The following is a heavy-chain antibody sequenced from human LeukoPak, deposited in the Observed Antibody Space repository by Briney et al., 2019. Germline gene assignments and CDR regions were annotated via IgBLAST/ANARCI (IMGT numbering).Heavy chain of an antibody. V-gene: IGHV3-21*01. Sequence: PGGSLRLSCAASGFTFSSYAMHWVRQAPGKGLEWVSSISSSSSYIYYADSVKGRFTISRDNAKNSLYLQMNSLRAEDTAVYYCARKYGSGSYYNPPIDYWGQGTLVTVSS. D-gene: IGHD3-10*01. CDR3: ARKYGSGSYYNPPIDY. CDR1: GFTFSSYA. CDR2: ISSSSSYI. J-gene: IGHJ4*02.